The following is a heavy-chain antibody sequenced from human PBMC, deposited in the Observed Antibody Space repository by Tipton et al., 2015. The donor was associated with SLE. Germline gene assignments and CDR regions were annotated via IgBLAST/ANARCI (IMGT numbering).Heavy chain of an antibody. CDR1: GYFFSSGHYSGYF. V-gene: IGHV4-38-2*02. J-gene: IGHJ6*02. Sequence: TLSLTCAVSGYFFSSGHYSGYFRGWIRQPPGKGLEWIGNIYDSGKTYYNPSLKSRVTILIDMSKNQFSLKLSSVIAADTAVYFCARDGKPGIPYKYYAMDVWGQGSTVTVSS. CDR3: ARDGKPGIPYKYYAMDV. D-gene: IGHD2-2*02. CDR2: IYDSGKT.